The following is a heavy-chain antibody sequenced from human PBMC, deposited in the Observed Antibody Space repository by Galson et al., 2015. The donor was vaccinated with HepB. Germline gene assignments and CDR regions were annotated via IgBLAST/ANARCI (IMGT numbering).Heavy chain of an antibody. D-gene: IGHD3-22*01. V-gene: IGHV1-2*04. CDR2: INPNSGGT. Sequence: SVKVSCKASGYTFTGYYMHWVRQAPGQGLEWMGWINPNSGGTNYAQKFQGWVTMTRDTSISTAYMELSRLRSDDTAVYYCARDRYYDSSGYLGYYFDYWGQGTLVTVSS. CDR1: GYTFTGYY. J-gene: IGHJ4*02. CDR3: ARDRYYDSSGYLGYYFDY.